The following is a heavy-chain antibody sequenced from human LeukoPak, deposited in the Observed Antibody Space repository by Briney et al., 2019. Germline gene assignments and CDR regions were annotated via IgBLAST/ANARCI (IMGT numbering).Heavy chain of an antibody. D-gene: IGHD6-13*01. CDR2: IHHSGST. CDR3: ARGFSSSWYAGGAFDP. V-gene: IGHV4-34*01. J-gene: IGHJ5*02. Sequence: SETLSLTCAVYGGYFRGYYWSWSRWPTGRGLEMIGDIHHSGSTNYNPSLKSRDTISVDTSKNQFSLKLSSVAAADTAVYYCARGFSSSWYAGGAFDPWGQGTLVTVSS. CDR1: GGYFRGYY.